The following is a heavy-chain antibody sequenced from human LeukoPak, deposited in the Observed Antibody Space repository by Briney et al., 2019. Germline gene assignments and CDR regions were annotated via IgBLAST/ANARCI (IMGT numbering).Heavy chain of an antibody. D-gene: IGHD5-12*01. V-gene: IGHV3-30*14. CDR1: GFTFTSYA. CDR2: ISYNGIKK. J-gene: IGHJ6*03. Sequence: PGTSLRLSCAASGFTFTSYAFHWVRQAPGKGLEWVAFISYNGIKKYKSDSMEGRFTISRDNSENTLYLQMGSLRAEDMAVYYCARGVGGYASLRKYYYYYMDVWGKGTTVTVSS. CDR3: ARGVGGYASLRKYYYYYMDV.